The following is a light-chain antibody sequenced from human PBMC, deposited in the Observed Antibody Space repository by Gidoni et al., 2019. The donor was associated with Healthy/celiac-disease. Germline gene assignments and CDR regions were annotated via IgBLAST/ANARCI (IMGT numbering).Light chain of an antibody. CDR2: LGS. CDR1: QSLLHSNGYNY. Sequence: DIVMTQSPLSLPVTPGEQASISCRSSQSLLHSNGYNYLDWYLQKPGQSPQLLIQLGSNRASGVPDRFSCSGSGTDFTLKISRVEAEDVGVSFCMQALQTPKTFGQGTKVEIK. J-gene: IGKJ1*01. V-gene: IGKV2-28*01. CDR3: MQALQTPKT.